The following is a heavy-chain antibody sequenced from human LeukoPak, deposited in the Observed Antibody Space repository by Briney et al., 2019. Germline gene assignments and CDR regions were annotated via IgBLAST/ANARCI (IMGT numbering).Heavy chain of an antibody. CDR1: GFTFSTYW. J-gene: IGHJ4*02. D-gene: IGHD1-26*01. CDR2: IKPDGSEK. Sequence: GALRLSCAASGFTFSTYWMGWVRQAPGKGLEWVAKIKPDGSEKDHVDSVKGRFTISRDNAKNSLYLQMNSLRAEDTAVYYCARWSLGDYWGQGTLVTVSS. V-gene: IGHV3-7*01. CDR3: ARWSLGDY.